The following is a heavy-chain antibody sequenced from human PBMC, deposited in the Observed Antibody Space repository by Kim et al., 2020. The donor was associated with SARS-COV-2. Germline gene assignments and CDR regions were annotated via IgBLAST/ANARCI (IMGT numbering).Heavy chain of an antibody. D-gene: IGHD5-12*01. CDR3: ARAIRPWGRYSGYDYYYYGMDV. CDR1: GFTFSSYA. CDR2: ISSNGGST. V-gene: IGHV3-64*01. Sequence: GGSLRLSCAASGFTFSSYAMHWVRQAPGKGLEYVSAISSNGGSTYYANSVKGRFTISRDNSKNTLYLQMGSLRAEDMAVYYCARAIRPWGRYSGYDYYYYGMDVWGQGTTVTVSS. J-gene: IGHJ6*02.